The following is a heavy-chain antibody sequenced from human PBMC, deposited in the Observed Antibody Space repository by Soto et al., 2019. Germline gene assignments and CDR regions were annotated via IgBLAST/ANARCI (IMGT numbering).Heavy chain of an antibody. Sequence: SETLSLTCTVSGGSVSSGSYYWSWIRQPPGKGLEWIGYIYNSGSTNYNPSLKSRVTISVDTSKNQFSLKLSSVTAADTAVYYCARRTIFGVAPFDYWGQGTLVTVSS. CDR2: IYNSGST. CDR3: ARRTIFGVAPFDY. CDR1: GGSVSSGSYY. D-gene: IGHD3-3*01. J-gene: IGHJ4*02. V-gene: IGHV4-61*01.